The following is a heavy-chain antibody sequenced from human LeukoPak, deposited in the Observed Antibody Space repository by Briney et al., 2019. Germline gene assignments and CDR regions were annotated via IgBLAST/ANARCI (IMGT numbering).Heavy chain of an antibody. CDR1: GFTFSSYW. V-gene: IGHV3-74*01. J-gene: IGHJ6*02. CDR2: INSDGSST. CDR3: AREPQRYYYGMDV. D-gene: IGHD1-14*01. Sequence: PGGSLRLSCAASGFTFSSYWTHWVRQAPGKGLVWVSRINSDGSSTSYADSVKGRFTISRDNAKNTLYLQMNSLRAEDTAVYYCAREPQRYYYGMDVWGQGTTVTVSS.